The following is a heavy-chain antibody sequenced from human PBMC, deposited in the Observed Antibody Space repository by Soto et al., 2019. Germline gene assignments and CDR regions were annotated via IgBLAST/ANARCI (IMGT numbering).Heavy chain of an antibody. CDR3: ARRRGIAVAGTKTGYYYGMDV. Sequence: GSLRLSCAASGFTFTSYVMSWVRQAPGRGLEWIGEINHSGSTNYNPSLKSRVTISVDTSKNQFSLKLSSVTAADTAVYYCARRRGIAVAGTKTGYYYGMDVWGQGTTVTVSS. V-gene: IGHV4-34*01. CDR2: INHSGST. J-gene: IGHJ6*02. D-gene: IGHD6-19*01. CDR1: GFTFTSYV.